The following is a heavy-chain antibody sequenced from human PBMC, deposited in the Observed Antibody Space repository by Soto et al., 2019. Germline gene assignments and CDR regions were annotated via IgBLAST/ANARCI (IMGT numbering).Heavy chain of an antibody. J-gene: IGHJ4*02. V-gene: IGHV3-66*01. Sequence: GGSLRLSCAASGFSVTNNYMNWVRQAPGKGLEWVSIIDIGGNTYYADSVKDRFTISRDNSKNTLYLQMNSLRAEDTAVYYCARGMIVVPQDYWGQGTLVTVSS. CDR2: IDIGGNT. CDR1: GFSVTNNY. CDR3: ARGMIVVPQDY. D-gene: IGHD3-22*01.